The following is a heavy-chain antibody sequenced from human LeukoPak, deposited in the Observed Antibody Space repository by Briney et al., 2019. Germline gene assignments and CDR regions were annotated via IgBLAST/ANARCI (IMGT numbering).Heavy chain of an antibody. V-gene: IGHV3-23*01. CDR2: ISGSGGST. CDR1: GFTFSSYA. Sequence: TGGSLRLSCAASGFTFSSYAMSWVCQAPGKGLEWVSAISGSGGSTYYADSVKGRFTISRDNSKNTLYLQMNSLRAEDTAVYYCAKDPGGGGDYYYFDYWGQGTLVTVSS. CDR3: AKDPGGGGDYYYFDY. D-gene: IGHD2-21*02. J-gene: IGHJ4*02.